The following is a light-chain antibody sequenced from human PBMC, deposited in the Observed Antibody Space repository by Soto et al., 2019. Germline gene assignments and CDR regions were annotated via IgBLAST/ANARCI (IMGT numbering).Light chain of an antibody. CDR2: WAS. Sequence: DIVMTQSPDSLAVSLGERATINCKSSQSVLHSSKNRNYAAWYQQKPGQPPKLLIFWASTRESGVLDRFSGSGSGTDFTLTISSLQAEDVAVYYCQQYYSTPFSFGPGTKVEIK. J-gene: IGKJ3*01. V-gene: IGKV4-1*01. CDR3: QQYYSTPFS. CDR1: QSVLHSSKNRNY.